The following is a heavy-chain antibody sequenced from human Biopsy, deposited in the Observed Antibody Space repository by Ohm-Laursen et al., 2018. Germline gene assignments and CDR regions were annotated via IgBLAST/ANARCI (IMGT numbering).Heavy chain of an antibody. V-gene: IGHV4-34*01. Sequence: SQTLSLTCAVYGGSFNGYFWSWIRQPPGKGLEWIGDITQSGSTNYSPSLKSRVTISVDTAKKQFSLSLRSVTAADTAVYYCARVPLPGIGAAYQGRFLYGMDVWGHGTTVTVSS. CDR2: ITQSGST. CDR1: GGSFNGYF. J-gene: IGHJ6*02. CDR3: ARVPLPGIGAAYQGRFLYGMDV. D-gene: IGHD6-13*01.